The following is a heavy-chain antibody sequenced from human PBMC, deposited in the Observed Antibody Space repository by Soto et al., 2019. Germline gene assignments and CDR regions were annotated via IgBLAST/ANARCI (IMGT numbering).Heavy chain of an antibody. Sequence: GGSLRLSCAAFGFTVSDNYMSWVRQAPGKRLEWVSVIYSSGSTYYPDSVKGRFTISRDNSNNILYLQMDSLRDEDTAMYYCARGYTSGYPSNWFDPWGQGTLVTVSS. J-gene: IGHJ5*02. CDR2: IYSSGST. CDR1: GFTVSDNY. D-gene: IGHD3-3*01. CDR3: ARGYTSGYPSNWFDP. V-gene: IGHV3-66*01.